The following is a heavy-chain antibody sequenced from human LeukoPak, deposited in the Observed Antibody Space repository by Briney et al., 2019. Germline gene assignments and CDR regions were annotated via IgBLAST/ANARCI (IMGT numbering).Heavy chain of an antibody. Sequence: SETLSLTCAVYGGSFSGYYWSWIRQPPGKGLEWIGEINHSGSTNYDPSLKSRVTISVDTSKNQFSLKLSSVTAADTAVYYCARLSPDYYFDYWGQGTLVTVSS. CDR2: INHSGST. J-gene: IGHJ4*02. D-gene: IGHD1-14*01. CDR3: ARLSPDYYFDY. V-gene: IGHV4-34*01. CDR1: GGSFSGYY.